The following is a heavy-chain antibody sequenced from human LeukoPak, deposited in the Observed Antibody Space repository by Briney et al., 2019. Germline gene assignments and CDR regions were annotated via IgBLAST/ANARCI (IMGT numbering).Heavy chain of an antibody. J-gene: IGHJ5*02. V-gene: IGHV3-30*02. CDR1: GFTFSSYG. CDR2: IRYDGSNK. CDR3: ANYYGSGKSNWFDP. D-gene: IGHD3-10*01. Sequence: PGGSLRLSCAASGFTFSSYGMHWVRQAPGKGLEWVAFIRYDGSNKYYADSVKGRFTTSRDNSKNTLYLQMNSLRAEDTAVYYCANYYGSGKSNWFDPWGQGTLVTVSS.